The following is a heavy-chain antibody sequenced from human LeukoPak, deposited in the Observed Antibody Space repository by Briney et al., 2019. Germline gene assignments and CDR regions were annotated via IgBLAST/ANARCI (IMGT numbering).Heavy chain of an antibody. Sequence: PGGSLRLSCAASGFTFSSYWMSWVRQAPGKGLEWVANIKQDGSEKYYVDSVKGRFTISRDNAKNSLFLQMNILSAEDAAVYYCARHQYSSSARVYYMDVWGKGTTVTVSS. CDR3: ARHQYSSSARVYYMDV. V-gene: IGHV3-7*01. CDR1: GFTFSSYW. CDR2: IKQDGSEK. J-gene: IGHJ6*03. D-gene: IGHD6-13*01.